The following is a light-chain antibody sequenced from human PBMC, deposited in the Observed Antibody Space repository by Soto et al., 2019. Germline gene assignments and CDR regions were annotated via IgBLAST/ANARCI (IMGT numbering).Light chain of an antibody. J-gene: IGLJ1*01. V-gene: IGLV1-44*01. CDR2: GNS. CDR3: ATWDDSLNGFYV. CDR1: TSNIGRNT. Sequence: QSVLTQPPSASGTPGQTVTISCSGTTSNIGRNTVNWYQQLPGRAPKLLIYGNSQGPSGVPDRFSGSKSGTSASLAISGLRSDDEADYFCATWDDSLNGFYVFGTGTKLTVL.